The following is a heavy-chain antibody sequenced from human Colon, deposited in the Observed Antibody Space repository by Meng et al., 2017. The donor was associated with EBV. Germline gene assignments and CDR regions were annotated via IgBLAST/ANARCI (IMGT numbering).Heavy chain of an antibody. D-gene: IGHD1-1*01. CDR2: ISPSSTYI. J-gene: IGHJ4*02. V-gene: IGHV3-11*05. Sequence: VQLQVSGAGLVRGLETLCVCRAVSGAAINFSVDSYNWSRHPPARGLGWVWYFYISPSSTYISYANSVRGRFAITRDTHKTPLLIQMNSLRAEDTAVDYCARGGCAWKSFDYWGQGTLVTVSS. CDR3: ARGGCAWKSFDY. CDR1: GAAINFSVDS.